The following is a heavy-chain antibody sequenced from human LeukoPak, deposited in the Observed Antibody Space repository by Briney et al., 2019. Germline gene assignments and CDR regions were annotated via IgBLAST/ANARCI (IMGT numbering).Heavy chain of an antibody. CDR3: ARGPRTYDSSAYYYY. V-gene: IGHV4-39*07. Sequence: PSETLSLTCTVSGGSISSSSYYWGWIRQPPGKGLEWIGSIYYSGSTYYNPSLKSRVTISVDTSKNQFSLKLSSVTAADTAVYYCARGPRTYDSSAYYYYWGQGALVTVSS. J-gene: IGHJ4*02. D-gene: IGHD3-22*01. CDR2: IYYSGST. CDR1: GGSISSSSYY.